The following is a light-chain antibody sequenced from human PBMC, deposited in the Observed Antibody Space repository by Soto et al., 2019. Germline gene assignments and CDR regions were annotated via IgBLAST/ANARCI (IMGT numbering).Light chain of an antibody. CDR3: QHHNSYPEA. V-gene: IGKV1-9*01. Sequence: EIEMTQSPSSLSASVGDRATLTCQASQDISSYLAWYQQKPGKAPKLLIYGASTINTGIPARFSGSGSGTEFTLTISSLQPDDFATYYCQHHNSYPEAFGQGTKVDIK. J-gene: IGKJ1*01. CDR2: GAS. CDR1: QDISSY.